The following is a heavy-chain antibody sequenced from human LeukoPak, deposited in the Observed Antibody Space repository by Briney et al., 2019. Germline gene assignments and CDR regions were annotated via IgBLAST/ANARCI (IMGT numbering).Heavy chain of an antibody. CDR3: ANDDTSGYYQA. V-gene: IGHV1-69*02. CDR2: IIPVVGT. D-gene: IGHD3-22*01. J-gene: IGHJ4*02. CDR1: GGTFTIYT. Sequence: SVKVSCKASGGTFTIYTITCVRQAPGQGLEWMGRIIPVVGTHYAQKFQGRVTITADKSTSTAYMELSSLRSDDTAVYYCANDDTSGYYQAWGQGTLVTVSS.